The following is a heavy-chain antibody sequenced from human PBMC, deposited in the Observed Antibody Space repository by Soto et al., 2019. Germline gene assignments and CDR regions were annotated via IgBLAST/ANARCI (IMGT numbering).Heavy chain of an antibody. V-gene: IGHV5-10-1*01. D-gene: IGHD1-26*01. CDR3: ARLRVVGAHGIGALDI. J-gene: IGHJ3*02. CDR1: EDSFINYW. Sequence: GESLKISCKGSEDSFINYWLIWVRQLPGKGLEWMGRIDLSDSYTNYSPSFQGHVTISADKSLGTAYPQWGSLKASDTAMYYCARLRVVGAHGIGALDIWGQGTMVTVPS. CDR2: IDLSDSYT.